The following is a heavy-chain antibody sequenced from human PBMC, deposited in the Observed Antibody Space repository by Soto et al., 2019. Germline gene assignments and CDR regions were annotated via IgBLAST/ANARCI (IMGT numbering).Heavy chain of an antibody. J-gene: IGHJ5*02. D-gene: IGHD3-22*01. Sequence: GGSLRLSCAASGFTFSDYYMSWIRQPTGKGLEWGSYISKSGSITHYTDSVKGRFTISRDNAKNSLYLQMNSLRADDTALYYCARDLTPYSDYYDESSSETWFDPWGQGTLVTVSS. CDR3: ARDLTPYSDYYDESSSETWFDP. CDR1: GFTFSDYY. CDR2: ISKSGSIT. V-gene: IGHV3-11*01.